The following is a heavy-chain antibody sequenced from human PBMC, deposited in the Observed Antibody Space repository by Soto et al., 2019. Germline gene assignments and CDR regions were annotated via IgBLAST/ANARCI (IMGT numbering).Heavy chain of an antibody. Sequence: QVQLVQSGADVKEPGSSVTVSCKTSGGTFNRYSVSWIRQAPGQGLEWMGRIIPVLDVVNYAQKFKGRVTITADRRTNIAYMELMGLTSEDTALYFCARAGDYSSSSENSFFMDAWGKGTRVAVSS. CDR1: GGTFNRYS. CDR3: ARAGDYSSSSENSFFMDA. CDR2: IIPVLDVV. D-gene: IGHD6-6*01. J-gene: IGHJ6*03. V-gene: IGHV1-69*02.